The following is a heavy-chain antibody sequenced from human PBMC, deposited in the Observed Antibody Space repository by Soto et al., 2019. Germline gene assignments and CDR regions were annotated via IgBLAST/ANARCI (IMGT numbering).Heavy chain of an antibody. V-gene: IGHV1-58*02. D-gene: IGHD3-22*01. CDR1: GFTFTSSA. CDR2: IVVGSGNT. Sequence: SVKVSCKASGFTFTSSAMQWVRQARGQRLEWIGWIVVGSGNTNYAQKFQERVTITRDMSTSTAYMELSSLRSEDTAVYYCAKPGSVGYYDSSGYYYWGQGTLVTVSS. CDR3: AKPGSVGYYDSSGYYY. J-gene: IGHJ4*02.